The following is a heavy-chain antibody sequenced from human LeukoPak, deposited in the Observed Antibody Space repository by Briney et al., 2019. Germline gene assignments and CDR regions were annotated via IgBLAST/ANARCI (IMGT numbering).Heavy chain of an antibody. CDR1: RTTFNTYA. CDR2: IAPIFAKA. CDR3: AREVTVHHPAFGD. J-gene: IGHJ4*02. Sequence: SVKVSCKASRTTFNTYAISWVRQAPGQGLEWMGDIAPIFAKANYAQKFQGRLTISADDSSSTVYMDLTSLTFEDTAIYYCAREVTVHHPAFGDWGQGTLVTVSS. V-gene: IGHV1-69*13. D-gene: IGHD3-10*01.